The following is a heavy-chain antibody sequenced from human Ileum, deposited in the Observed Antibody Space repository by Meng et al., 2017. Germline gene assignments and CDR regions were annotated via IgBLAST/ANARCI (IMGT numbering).Heavy chain of an antibody. D-gene: IGHD1-26*01. CDR3: ARGVGVSVRGGFDS. Sequence: SETLSLTCTVSGGSVSSGPYYWGWIRQPPGKGLEYIGYIYYTGSTNYNPSLKSRVDISLDTSKNHFSLKLRFVTAADTAVYFCARGVGVSVRGGFDSWGQGTLVTVSS. V-gene: IGHV4-61*03. CDR1: GGSVSSGPYY. J-gene: IGHJ4*02. CDR2: IYYTGST.